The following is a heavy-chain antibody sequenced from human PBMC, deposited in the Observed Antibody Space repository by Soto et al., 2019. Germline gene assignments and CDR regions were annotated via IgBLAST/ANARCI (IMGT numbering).Heavy chain of an antibody. V-gene: IGHV4-59*01. Sequence: SEALALPWSVAAGSISSYDLSWIRQPPRKGVERIGYIYYSGSTNHNPTLKSRVTISVNMSKNQFSLKLSSVTAAGTAVYYCARAPFRGFLTRSQGWYWFDPWGQGTLVTVSS. CDR1: AGSISSYD. CDR2: IYYSGST. CDR3: ARAPFRGFLTRSQGWYWFDP. D-gene: IGHD3-9*01. J-gene: IGHJ5*02.